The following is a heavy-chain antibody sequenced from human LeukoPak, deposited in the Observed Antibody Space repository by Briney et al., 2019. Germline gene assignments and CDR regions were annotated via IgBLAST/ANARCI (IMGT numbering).Heavy chain of an antibody. CDR2: IYAGEGA. CDR1: GDFISNYF. J-gene: IGHJ4*02. Sequence: PSETLSLTCTVSGDFISNYFWSWIRQPAGKGLEWIGRIYAGEGAKYNPSLETRVTVSVDTSTNQLSLKLSSVTAADTAVYYCAREGYSYGYYFDYWGQGTLVTVSS. V-gene: IGHV4-4*07. CDR3: AREGYSYGYYFDY. D-gene: IGHD5-18*01.